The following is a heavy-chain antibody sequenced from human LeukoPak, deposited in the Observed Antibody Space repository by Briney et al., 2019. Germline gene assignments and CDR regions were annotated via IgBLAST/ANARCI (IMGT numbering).Heavy chain of an antibody. CDR1: GGSISSSSYY. V-gene: IGHV4-39*01. Sequence: PSETLSLTCTVSGGSISSSSYYWGWIRQPPGKGLEWIGSIYYSGSTYYNPSLKSRVTISVDTSKNQFSLKLSSVTAADTAVYYCARGRRGYQLLNNWFDPWGQGTLVTVSS. CDR2: IYYSGST. D-gene: IGHD2-2*01. J-gene: IGHJ5*02. CDR3: ARGRRGYQLLNNWFDP.